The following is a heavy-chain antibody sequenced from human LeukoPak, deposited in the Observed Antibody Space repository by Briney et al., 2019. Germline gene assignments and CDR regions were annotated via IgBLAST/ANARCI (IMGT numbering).Heavy chain of an antibody. V-gene: IGHV2-70*04. CDR3: ARAPYCGGDCYVDY. D-gene: IGHD2-21*02. Sequence: SGPALVKPPQTLTLTCTFSGFSLGTSGMRVSWIRQPPGTALEGVARIAWDDDKFYSTSLKTRLTISKDTSKNQVVLTMTNMDPVDTATYYCARAPYCGGDCYVDYWGQGTLVTVSS. J-gene: IGHJ4*02. CDR1: GFSLGTSGMR. CDR2: IAWDDDK.